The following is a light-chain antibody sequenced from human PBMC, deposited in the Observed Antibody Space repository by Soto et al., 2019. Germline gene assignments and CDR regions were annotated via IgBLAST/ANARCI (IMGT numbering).Light chain of an antibody. CDR2: DDN. V-gene: IGLV1-51*01. CDR1: SSNIGGNS. Sequence: QYMLTQAPSVSAAPGQKVTISCSGSSSNIGGNSVSWYQQLPGTAPKLLIYDDNKRPSGIPDRFSGSKSGTSATLGITGFQTGDEADYYCGSWDSSLSAYVFGTGTKVTVL. J-gene: IGLJ1*01. CDR3: GSWDSSLSAYV.